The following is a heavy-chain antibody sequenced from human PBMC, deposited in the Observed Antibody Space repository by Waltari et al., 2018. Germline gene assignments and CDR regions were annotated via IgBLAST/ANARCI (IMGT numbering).Heavy chain of an antibody. CDR1: GGSISSSSYY. Sequence: QLQLQESGPGLVKPSETLSLTCTVSGGSISSSSYYWGWIRQPPGKGLEWIGSIYYSGSTYYNPSLKSRVTISVDTSKNQFSLKLSSVTAADTAVYYCARTYCSSTSCRGGGYFDYWGQGTLVTVSS. V-gene: IGHV4-39*07. CDR2: IYYSGST. J-gene: IGHJ4*02. D-gene: IGHD2-2*01. CDR3: ARTYCSSTSCRGGGYFDY.